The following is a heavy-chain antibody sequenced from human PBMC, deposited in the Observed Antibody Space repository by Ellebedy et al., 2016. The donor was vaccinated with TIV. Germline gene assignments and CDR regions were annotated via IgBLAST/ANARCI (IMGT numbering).Heavy chain of an antibody. J-gene: IGHJ1*01. CDR2: INHSGST. CDR3: ARGRGIAAAGTFYFQH. CDR1: GGSFSGYY. Sequence: GSLRLXXAVYGGSFSGYYWSWIRQPPGKGLEWIGEINHSGSTNYNPSLKSRVTISVDTSKNQFSLKLSSVTAADTAVYYCARGRGIAAAGTFYFQHWGQGTLVTVSS. V-gene: IGHV4-34*01. D-gene: IGHD6-13*01.